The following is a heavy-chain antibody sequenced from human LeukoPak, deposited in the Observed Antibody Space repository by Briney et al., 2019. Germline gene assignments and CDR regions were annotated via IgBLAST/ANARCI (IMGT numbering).Heavy chain of an antibody. J-gene: IGHJ6*03. CDR3: AREKAAAGPDYYYYYYMDV. D-gene: IGHD6-13*01. V-gene: IGHV4-4*07. Sequence: PSETLSLTCTVSGGSISSYYWSWIRQPAGKGLEWIGRIYTSGSTNYNPSLKSRVTMSVDTSKNQFSLKLSSVTAADTAVYYCAREKAAAGPDYYYYYYMDVWGKGTTVTISS. CDR2: IYTSGST. CDR1: GGSISSYY.